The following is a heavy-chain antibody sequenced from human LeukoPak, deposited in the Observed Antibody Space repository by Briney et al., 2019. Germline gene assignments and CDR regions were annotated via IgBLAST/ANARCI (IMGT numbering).Heavy chain of an antibody. D-gene: IGHD3-16*01. CDR1: GYTFTSYD. CDR2: MSPKSGKT. Sequence: GASAKVSCKASGYTFTSYDINWVRQASGQGLERMGWMSPKSGKTGYAEKFQGRVTITRDTSISTAYMELSSLTSEDTAVYYCARTPPRGLIDYWGQGTLVTVSS. J-gene: IGHJ4*02. CDR3: ARTPPRGLIDY. V-gene: IGHV1-8*02.